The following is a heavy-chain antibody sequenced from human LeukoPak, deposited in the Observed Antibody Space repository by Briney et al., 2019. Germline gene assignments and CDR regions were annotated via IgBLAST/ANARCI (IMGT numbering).Heavy chain of an antibody. Sequence: SVKVSCKASGGTFSSYAISWVRQAPGQGLEWMGGIIPIFGTANYAQKFQGRVTITADESTSTAYMELSSLRSEDTAVYYCARDRQDCSGGSCYLYYFDYWGQGTLVTVSS. J-gene: IGHJ4*02. CDR2: IIPIFGTA. CDR1: GGTFSSYA. D-gene: IGHD2-15*01. V-gene: IGHV1-69*13. CDR3: ARDRQDCSGGSCYLYYFDY.